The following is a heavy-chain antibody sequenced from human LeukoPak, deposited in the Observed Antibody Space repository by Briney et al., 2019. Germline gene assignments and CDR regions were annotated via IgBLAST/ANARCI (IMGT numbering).Heavy chain of an antibody. CDR3: ARDAKAITMVRGVAPGYYYMDV. J-gene: IGHJ6*03. D-gene: IGHD3-10*01. V-gene: IGHV1-69*13. CDR1: GGTFSSYA. CDR2: IIPIFGTA. Sequence: SVKVSCKASGGTFSSYAISWVRQAPGQGLEWMGGIIPIFGTANYAQKFQGRVTITADESTSTAYMELSSLRSEDTAVYYCARDAKAITMVRGVAPGYYYMDVWGKGTTVTVSS.